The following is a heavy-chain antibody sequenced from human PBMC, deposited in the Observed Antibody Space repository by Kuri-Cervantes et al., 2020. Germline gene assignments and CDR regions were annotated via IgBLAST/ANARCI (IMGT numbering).Heavy chain of an antibody. D-gene: IGHD4-11*01. CDR3: ARVGPVTKGRRGMDV. J-gene: IGHJ6*02. CDR2: MNPNSRYT. CDR1: GYTFISYN. Sequence: ASVKVSCKASGYTFISYNINWVRQATGQGLEWLGWMNPNSRYTGYPQKFQGRVTMTRNTSISTAYMELSSLRSEDTAVYYCARVGPVTKGRRGMDVWGQGTTVTVSS. V-gene: IGHV1-8*01.